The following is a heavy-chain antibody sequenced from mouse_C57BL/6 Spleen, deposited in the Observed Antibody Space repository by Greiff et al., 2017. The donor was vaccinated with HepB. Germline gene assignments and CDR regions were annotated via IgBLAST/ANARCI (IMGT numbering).Heavy chain of an antibody. D-gene: IGHD2-4*01. V-gene: IGHV7-3*01. J-gene: IGHJ2*01. CDR2: IRNKANGYTT. CDR1: GFTFTDYY. CDR3: ARSFYDYDEGAPFDY. Sequence: EVQVVESGGGLVQPGGSLSLSCAASGFTFTDYYMSWVRQPPGKALEWLGFIRNKANGYTTEYSASVKGRFTISRDNSQSILYLQMNALRAEDSATYYCARSFYDYDEGAPFDYWGQGTTLTVSS.